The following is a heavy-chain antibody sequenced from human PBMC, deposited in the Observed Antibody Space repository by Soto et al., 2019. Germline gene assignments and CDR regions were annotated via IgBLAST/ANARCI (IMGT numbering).Heavy chain of an antibody. CDR1: GGSISSGDYY. D-gene: IGHD6-13*01. J-gene: IGHJ6*02. Sequence: QVQLQESGPGLVKPSQTLSLTCTVSGGSISSGDYYWSWIRQPPGKGLEWIGYIYYSGSTYYNPSHKSRVTITADTSKNQFSLKLSSVTAADTAVYYCARVQLVLYYYGMDVWGQGTTVTVSS. V-gene: IGHV4-30-4*01. CDR3: ARVQLVLYYYGMDV. CDR2: IYYSGST.